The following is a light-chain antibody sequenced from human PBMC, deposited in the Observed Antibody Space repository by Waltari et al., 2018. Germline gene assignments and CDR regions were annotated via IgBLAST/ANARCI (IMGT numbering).Light chain of an antibody. V-gene: IGLV2-14*03. CDR3: SAYTRTSTRVV. CDR2: DVT. Sequence: QSALTQPASVSGSPGQSITISCSGTDSDVGGYNYVSWYQQHPDKPPKLLIYDVTNRPSGVSSRFSGSKSGNTASLTISGLQADDEAHYYCSAYTRTSTRVVFGGGTKVTVL. CDR1: DSDVGGYNY. J-gene: IGLJ2*01.